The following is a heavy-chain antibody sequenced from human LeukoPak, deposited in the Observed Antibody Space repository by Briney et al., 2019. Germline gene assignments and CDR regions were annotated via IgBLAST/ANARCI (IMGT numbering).Heavy chain of an antibody. CDR3: ARDRQYYDSSGYYYAPLGY. D-gene: IGHD3-22*01. CDR2: ISYDGSNK. J-gene: IGHJ4*02. CDR1: GFTFSSYA. Sequence: PGGSLRLSCAASGFTFSSYAMHWVRQAPGKGLEWVAVISYDGSNKYYADSVKGRFTISRDNSKNTLYLQMNSLRAEDTAVYYCARDRQYYDSSGYYYAPLGYWGQGTLVTVSS. V-gene: IGHV3-30*04.